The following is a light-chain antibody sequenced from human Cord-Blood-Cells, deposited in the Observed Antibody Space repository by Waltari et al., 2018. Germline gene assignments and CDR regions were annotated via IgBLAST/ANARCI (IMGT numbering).Light chain of an antibody. Sequence: QSALTQPRSVAGSPGRTVTIPRTGTSSAGGGYNYVPWYQPHPGKAPKLMIYDVSKRPSGVPDRFSGSKSGNTASLTISGLQAEDEADYYCCSYVFGTGTKVTVL. CDR3: CSYV. CDR1: SSAGGGYNY. CDR2: DVS. J-gene: IGLJ1*01. V-gene: IGLV2-11*01.